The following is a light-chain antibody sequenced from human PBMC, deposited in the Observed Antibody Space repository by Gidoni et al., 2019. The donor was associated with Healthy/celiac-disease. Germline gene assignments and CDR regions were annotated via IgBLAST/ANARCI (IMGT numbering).Light chain of an antibody. Sequence: EIVLTQSLATLSLSPGERATLSCRASQSVSSYLAWYQQKPGQDPRLLIYDASNRATGIPARFSGSGSGTDFTLTISSLEPEDFAVYYCQQRSNWPTFGGGTKVEIK. CDR1: QSVSSY. J-gene: IGKJ4*01. CDR2: DAS. CDR3: QQRSNWPT. V-gene: IGKV3-11*01.